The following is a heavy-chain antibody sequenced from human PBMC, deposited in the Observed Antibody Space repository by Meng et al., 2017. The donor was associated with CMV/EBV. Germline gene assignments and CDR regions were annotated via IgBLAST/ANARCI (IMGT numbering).Heavy chain of an antibody. J-gene: IGHJ6*02. V-gene: IGHV1-18*01. CDR1: GYTFTSYG. CDR2: ISAYNGNT. CDR3: AWLPHSSSGYYYYGMDV. D-gene: IGHD6-13*01. Sequence: ASVKVSCKASGYTFTSYGISWVRQAPGQGLEWMGWISAYNGNTNYAQKLQGRVTMTTDTSTSTAYMELRSLRSDDTAVYYCAWLPHSSSGYYYYGMDVWGQGTTVTVSS.